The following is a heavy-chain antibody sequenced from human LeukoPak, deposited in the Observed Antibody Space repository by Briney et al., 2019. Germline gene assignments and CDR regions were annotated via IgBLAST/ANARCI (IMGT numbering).Heavy chain of an antibody. Sequence: GGSPRLSCAASGFTFSSYWMSWVRQAPGKGLEWVANIKQDGSEKYYVDSVKGRFTISRDNAKNSLYLQMNSLRAEDTAVYYCATSGYYYYFDYWGQGTLVTVSS. CDR3: ATSGYYYYFDY. V-gene: IGHV3-7*01. J-gene: IGHJ4*02. D-gene: IGHD3-3*01. CDR1: GFTFSSYW. CDR2: IKQDGSEK.